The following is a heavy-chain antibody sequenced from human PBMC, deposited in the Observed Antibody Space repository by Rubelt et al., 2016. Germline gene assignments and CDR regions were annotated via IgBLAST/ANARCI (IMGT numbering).Heavy chain of an antibody. V-gene: IGHV3-7*01. D-gene: IGHD6-6*01. CDR2: IKEDGSEK. Sequence: GLEWVANIKEDGSEKFYVDSVKGRFTISRDNAKNSLFLQMNSLGAEDTAVYYCAGGQLVPSTWGQGTLVTVSS. CDR3: AGGQLVPST. J-gene: IGHJ4*02.